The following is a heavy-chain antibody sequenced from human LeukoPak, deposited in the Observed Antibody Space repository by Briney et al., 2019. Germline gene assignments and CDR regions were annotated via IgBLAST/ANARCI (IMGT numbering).Heavy chain of an antibody. CDR2: ISGGAKDT. D-gene: IGHD1-1*01. CDR3: AKPRAMTTGVGRYFDL. Sequence: GGSLRLSCTASGFTFTSYAMSWIRQAPGKGLEWVSAISGGAKDTYYPDSVKGRFTVSRDNSRNTLFLQMNSLRAEDTATYYCAKPRAMTTGVGRYFDLWGRGTLVTVSS. V-gene: IGHV3-23*01. J-gene: IGHJ2*01. CDR1: GFTFTSYA.